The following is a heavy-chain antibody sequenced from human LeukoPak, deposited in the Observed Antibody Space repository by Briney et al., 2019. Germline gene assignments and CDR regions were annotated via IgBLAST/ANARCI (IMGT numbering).Heavy chain of an antibody. CDR2: INHSGNP. J-gene: IGHJ4*02. CDR3: ARVDGDGYNIPDY. CDR1: GESFSSYY. D-gene: IGHD5-24*01. Sequence: SETLSLTCAVYGESFSSYYWSWIRQPPGKGLEWIGEINHSGNPNYNPSLKSRVTISVDTSKNQFSLKLSSVTAADTAVYYCARVDGDGYNIPDYWGQGTLVTVSS. V-gene: IGHV4-34*01.